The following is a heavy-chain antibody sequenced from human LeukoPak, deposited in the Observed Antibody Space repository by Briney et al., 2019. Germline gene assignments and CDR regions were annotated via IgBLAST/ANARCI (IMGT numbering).Heavy chain of an antibody. D-gene: IGHD3/OR15-3a*01. CDR2: IWYDGSDK. V-gene: IGHV3-33*01. Sequence: PGGSLRLSCAASGFPFSNYAMHWVRQDPGKGLEWVAVIWYDGSDKYYGESLKGRFTISRDNSKNTLYLQMNSLRAEDSAVYYCARGPPGDSWTYDYYYYGMDVWGQGTTVTVSS. J-gene: IGHJ6*02. CDR3: ARGPPGDSWTYDYYYYGMDV. CDR1: GFPFSNYA.